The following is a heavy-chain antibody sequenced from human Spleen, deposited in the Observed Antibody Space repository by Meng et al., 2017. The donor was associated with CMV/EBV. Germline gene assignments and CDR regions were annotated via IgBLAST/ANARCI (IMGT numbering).Heavy chain of an antibody. CDR2: ISTSGSAI. J-gene: IGHJ6*02. CDR1: GFTFSTYE. Sequence: GESLKISCATSGFTFSTYEMNWVRQTPGKGLEWVSYISTSGSAIYYADSVKGRFTISRDNAMNSLFLQMNTLRAEDTAVYYCARSYSNYYYGIDVWGQGTTVTVSS. V-gene: IGHV3-48*03. CDR3: ARSYSNYYYGIDV. D-gene: IGHD4-11*01.